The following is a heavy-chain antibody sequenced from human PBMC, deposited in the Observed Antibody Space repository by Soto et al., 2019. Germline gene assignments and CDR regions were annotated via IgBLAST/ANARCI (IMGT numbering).Heavy chain of an antibody. V-gene: IGHV1-8*01. CDR1: GYTFTSYD. CDR2: MNTNSDDT. D-gene: IGHD6-13*01. CDR3: AREWSAAGHFYGMDV. J-gene: IGHJ6*02. Sequence: QVQLVQSGGEVMQPGASVKVSCKASGYTFTSYDINWVRQAPGQGLEWVGWMNTNSDDTRSAQKFRGRLTLTRDKSMRAVYMKLSNLRPDDTAVYYCAREWSAAGHFYGMDVWGQGTTVAVSS.